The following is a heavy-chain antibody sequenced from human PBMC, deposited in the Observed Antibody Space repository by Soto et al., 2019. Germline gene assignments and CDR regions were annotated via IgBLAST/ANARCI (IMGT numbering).Heavy chain of an antibody. CDR1: GGSISTYF. J-gene: IGHJ4*02. CDR2: ISSSGSS. V-gene: IGHV4-59*13. Sequence: PSQTLSLTGASTGGSISTYFWRRIRQARAKRLEWIGRISSSGSSIYHPSLQSRVTISVDTSKNQFSLKLSSVTAADTAVYYCARARYDSSGYHYFDYWGQGTLVTVSS. CDR3: ARARYDSSGYHYFDY. D-gene: IGHD3-22*01.